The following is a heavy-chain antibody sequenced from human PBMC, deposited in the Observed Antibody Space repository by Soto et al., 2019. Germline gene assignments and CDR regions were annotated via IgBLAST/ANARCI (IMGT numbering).Heavy chain of an antibody. CDR1: GGSISSGDYY. V-gene: IGHV4-30-4*01. CDR2: IYYSGST. CDR3: AREGPGYSYGTYFDY. J-gene: IGHJ4*02. D-gene: IGHD5-18*01. Sequence: KPSETLSLTCTVSGGSISSGDYYWSWIRQPPGKGLEWIGYIYYSGSTYYNPSLKSRVTISVDTSKNQFSLKLSSVTAADTAVYYCAREGPGYSYGTYFDYWGQGTLVTVSS.